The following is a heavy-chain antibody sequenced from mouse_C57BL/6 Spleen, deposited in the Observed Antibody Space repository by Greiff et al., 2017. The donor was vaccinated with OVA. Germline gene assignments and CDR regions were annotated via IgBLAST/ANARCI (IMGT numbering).Heavy chain of an antibody. Sequence: EVKLVESGTVLARPGASVKMSCKTSGYTFTSYWMHWVKQRPGQGLEWIGAIYPGNSDTSYNQKFKGKAKLTAVTSASTAYMELSSLTHEDSAVYYCTRAVVEDAFDYCGEGTTLTVSS. D-gene: IGHD1-1*01. V-gene: IGHV1-5*01. CDR2: IYPGNSDT. CDR1: GYTFTSYW. CDR3: TRAVVEDAFDY. J-gene: IGHJ2*01.